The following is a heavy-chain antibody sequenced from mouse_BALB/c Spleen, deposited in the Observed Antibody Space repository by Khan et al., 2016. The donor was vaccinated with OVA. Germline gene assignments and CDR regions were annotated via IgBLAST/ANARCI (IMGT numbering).Heavy chain of an antibody. Sequence: QIQLVQSGPELKKPGETVKISCKASGYTFTNYGMNWVKQAPGKGLKWMGWINTYTGEPTYADDFKGRFVFSLETSASTAYLQISKLKNEDMTTYVCARSSSYWYSDVWGAGTTVTVSS. CDR3: ARSSSYWYSDV. CDR1: GYTFTNYG. CDR2: INTYTGEP. V-gene: IGHV9-1*02. D-gene: IGHD1-3*01. J-gene: IGHJ1*01.